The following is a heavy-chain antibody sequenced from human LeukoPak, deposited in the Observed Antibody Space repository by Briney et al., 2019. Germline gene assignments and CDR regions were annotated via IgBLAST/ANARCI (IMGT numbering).Heavy chain of an antibody. V-gene: IGHV4-34*01. Sequence: SETLSLTCAVYGGSFSTYYWSWIRQSPGKGPEWIAEINHRGDTNYNPSVKSRVTISVDTSKNQFSLKVRSLTAADTAVYYCARGPTISETGHFDFWGQGTLVTVSS. CDR2: INHRGDT. D-gene: IGHD1-1*01. J-gene: IGHJ4*02. CDR3: ARGPTISETGHFDF. CDR1: GGSFSTYY.